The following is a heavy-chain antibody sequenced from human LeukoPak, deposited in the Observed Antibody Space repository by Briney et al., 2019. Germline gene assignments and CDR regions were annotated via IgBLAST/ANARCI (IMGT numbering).Heavy chain of an antibody. CDR1: GFTFSSYA. CDR2: ISYDGSNN. Sequence: PGGSLRLSCAASGFTFSSYAMHWVRQAPGKGVEWVALISYDGSNNYYADSVKGPFTISRDNSKNTLYLQMNSLRAEDTAVYYCAILVVATGGAFDYWGQGTLVTVSS. J-gene: IGHJ4*02. CDR3: AILVVATGGAFDY. D-gene: IGHD1-26*01. V-gene: IGHV3-30*01.